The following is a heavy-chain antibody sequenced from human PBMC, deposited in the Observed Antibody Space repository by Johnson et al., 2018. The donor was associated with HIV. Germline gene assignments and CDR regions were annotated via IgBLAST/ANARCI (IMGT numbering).Heavy chain of an antibody. CDR2: IKQDGSNK. Sequence: VQLVESGGGLVQPGGSLRLSCAASGFTFSSYWMSWVRQAPGKGLEWVANIKQDGSNKYYADSVKGRFTISRDNSKNTLYLQMNKLRAEDTAVYFCASQVRGLRLGVDAFDIWGQGTMVTVSS. V-gene: IGHV3-7*05. CDR3: ASQVRGLRLGVDAFDI. CDR1: GFTFSSYW. D-gene: IGHD3-16*01. J-gene: IGHJ3*02.